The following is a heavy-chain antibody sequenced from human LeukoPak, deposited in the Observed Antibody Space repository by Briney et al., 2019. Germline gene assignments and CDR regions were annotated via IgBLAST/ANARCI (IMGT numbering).Heavy chain of an antibody. CDR3: ARISYSSGWYFDY. V-gene: IGHV3-7*01. CDR2: IKQDGSEK. J-gene: IGHJ4*02. CDR1: GFTFSNYW. Sequence: GGSLRLSCAASGFTFSNYWMSWVRQAPGKGLEWVANIKQDGSEKYYVDSVKGRFTISRDNAKNSVYLQMNSLRAEDTAVYYCARISYSSGWYFDYWGQGSLVTVSS. D-gene: IGHD6-19*01.